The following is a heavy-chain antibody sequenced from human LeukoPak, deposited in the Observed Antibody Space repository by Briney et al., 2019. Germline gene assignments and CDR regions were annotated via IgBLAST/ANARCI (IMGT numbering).Heavy chain of an antibody. D-gene: IGHD3-22*01. Sequence: GESLKISCKGSGYSFTSYWIGWVRQMPGKGLEWMGSIYPGDSDTRYSPSFQGQVTISADKSIRTAYLQWRSLKASDTAMYYCARPGHYYDSSGYYPDAFDIWGQGTMVTVSS. J-gene: IGHJ3*02. CDR1: GYSFTSYW. V-gene: IGHV5-51*01. CDR2: IYPGDSDT. CDR3: ARPGHYYDSSGYYPDAFDI.